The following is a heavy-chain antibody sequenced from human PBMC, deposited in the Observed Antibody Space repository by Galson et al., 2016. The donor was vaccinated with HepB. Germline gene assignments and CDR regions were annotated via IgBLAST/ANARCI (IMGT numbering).Heavy chain of an antibody. CDR2: ISYDRSDK. D-gene: IGHD3-10*01. CDR3: AKGGITVVRGSNFDY. Sequence: SLRLSCAASGVTYSNYCMHWVRQAPGKGLEWVAVISYDRSDKYYADSVKGRFTISRDNSKSTLYLEMNNLRAEDTAVYYCAKGGITVVRGSNFDYWGQGTLVTVSS. J-gene: IGHJ4*02. V-gene: IGHV3-30*18. CDR1: GVTYSNYC.